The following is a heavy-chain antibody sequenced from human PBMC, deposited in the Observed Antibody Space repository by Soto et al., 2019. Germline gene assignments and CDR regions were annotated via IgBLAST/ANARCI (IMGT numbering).Heavy chain of an antibody. V-gene: IGHV3-33*01. CDR3: ARELAEYCSGGSCLLDY. Sequence: TGGSLRLSCAASGFTFSSYGMHWVRQAPGKGLEWVAVIWYDGSNKYYADSVKGRFTISRDNSKNTLYLQMNSLRAEDTAVYYCARELAEYCSGGSCLLDYWGQGTLVTVSS. D-gene: IGHD2-15*01. CDR2: IWYDGSNK. CDR1: GFTFSSYG. J-gene: IGHJ4*02.